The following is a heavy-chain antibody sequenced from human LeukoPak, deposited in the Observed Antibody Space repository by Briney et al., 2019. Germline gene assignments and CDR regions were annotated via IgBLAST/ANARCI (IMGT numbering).Heavy chain of an antibody. D-gene: IGHD4-23*01. Sequence: GGSLRLSCAASGFTFNSYAMHWVRQAPGKGLEWLSYISSDGTTIQYADSVKGRFTISRDNAKNSLYLQMNSLRAEDTAVYYCAREERLRWTAYWGQGTLVTVSS. CDR2: ISSDGTTI. V-gene: IGHV3-48*04. CDR1: GFTFNSYA. CDR3: AREERLRWTAY. J-gene: IGHJ4*02.